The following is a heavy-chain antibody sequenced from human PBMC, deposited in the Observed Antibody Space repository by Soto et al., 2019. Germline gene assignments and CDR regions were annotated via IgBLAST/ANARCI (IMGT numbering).Heavy chain of an antibody. Sequence: ASAKLSCKISGDTLADISIHWARQAPGKGLEWMGGFDPEGGEAIYAQKWHGRVTVTEDTVTDTAYMELSGLNSEDTAVYYCACRDGYNAPFDYWGQGTLVTVSS. V-gene: IGHV1-24*01. J-gene: IGHJ4*02. CDR2: FDPEGGEA. D-gene: IGHD5-12*01. CDR3: ACRDGYNAPFDY. CDR1: GDTLADIS.